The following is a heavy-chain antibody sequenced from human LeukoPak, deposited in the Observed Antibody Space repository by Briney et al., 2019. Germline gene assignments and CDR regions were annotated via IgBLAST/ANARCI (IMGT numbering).Heavy chain of an antibody. D-gene: IGHD4-11*01. CDR1: GFTFSSYW. J-gene: IGHJ4*02. CDR3: ARDYILDY. CDR2: IKQDGSEK. V-gene: IGHV3-7*01. Sequence: GESLRLSCSAHGFTFSSYWMSWVRQAPGKGVEWVANIKQDGSEKYDVDSVRGRVPISSDNAKNSLYLQMNSLRAEDTAVYYWARDYILDYWGQGTLVTVSS.